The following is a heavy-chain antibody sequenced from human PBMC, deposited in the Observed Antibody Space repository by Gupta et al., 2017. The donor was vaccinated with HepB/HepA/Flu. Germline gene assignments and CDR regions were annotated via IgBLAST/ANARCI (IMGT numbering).Heavy chain of an antibody. J-gene: IGHJ4*02. CDR3: AKPKGGIMRGNFES. CDR2: INSSGDKT. V-gene: IGHV3-23*01. CDR1: GCTSSRYA. D-gene: IGHD1-20*01. Sequence: EVRLLESGGGLVQPGGSLRLSCAASGCTSSRYAMSWVRQVPGKGLEWVSGINSSGDKTYYADAVKGRFTISRDNPQNTLYRQMNGLRAEDTAVYFFAKPKGGIMRGNFESWGQGTLVTVSS.